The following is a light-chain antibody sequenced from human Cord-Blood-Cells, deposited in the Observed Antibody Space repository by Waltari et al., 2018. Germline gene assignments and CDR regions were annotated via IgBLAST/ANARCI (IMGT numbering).Light chain of an antibody. Sequence: QSALTQPASVSGSPGQSITISCTGTSSDVGGYNYVSWYQPHPGKAPKLMIYEVSNRPTGFSNRFDGSKSANTAALTISGLQAEDEADYYCSSYTSSSTVVFGGGTKLTVL. CDR2: EVS. V-gene: IGLV2-14*01. CDR1: SSDVGGYNY. J-gene: IGLJ2*01. CDR3: SSYTSSSTVV.